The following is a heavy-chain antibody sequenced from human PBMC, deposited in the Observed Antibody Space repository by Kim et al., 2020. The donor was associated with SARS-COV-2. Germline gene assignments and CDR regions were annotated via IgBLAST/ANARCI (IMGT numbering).Heavy chain of an antibody. D-gene: IGHD3-10*01. CDR3: ARDHPTFWFGESVGGMDV. J-gene: IGHJ6*02. V-gene: IGHV1-18*04. CDR1: GYTFTSYG. Sequence: ASVKVSCKASGYTFTSYGISWVRQAPGQGLEWMGWISAYNGNTNYAQKLQGRVTMTTDTSTSTAYMELRSLRSDDTAVYYCARDHPTFWFGESVGGMDVWGQGTTVTVSS. CDR2: ISAYNGNT.